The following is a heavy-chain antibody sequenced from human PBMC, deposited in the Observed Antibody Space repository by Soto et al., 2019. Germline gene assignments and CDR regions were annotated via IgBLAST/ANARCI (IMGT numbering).Heavy chain of an antibody. V-gene: IGHV4-39*01. CDR3: ARFHGGYCSGGSCYVYYYYYMDV. CDR1: GGSISSSNYY. D-gene: IGHD2-15*01. Sequence: SETLSLTCTVSGGSISSSNYYWGWIRQPPGKGLEWIGSIYYSGSTYYNPSLKSRVTISVDTSKNQFSLKLSSVTAADTAVYYCARFHGGYCSGGSCYVYYYYYMDVWGKGTTVTVSS. J-gene: IGHJ6*03. CDR2: IYYSGST.